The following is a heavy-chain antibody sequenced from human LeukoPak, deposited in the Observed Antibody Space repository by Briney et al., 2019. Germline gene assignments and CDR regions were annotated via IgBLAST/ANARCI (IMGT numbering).Heavy chain of an antibody. CDR3: ARAYRLTSPRGFDP. V-gene: IGHV4-59*01. Sequence: SETLSLTCTVSGGFISGYYWNWLRQSPGKGPEWLGYIFYTGDNDYNPSLRSRVTMSVDRSNNRFSLQLASVTTADSAFYYCARAYRLTSPRGFDPWGPGILVTVSA. D-gene: IGHD3-16*02. J-gene: IGHJ5*02. CDR2: IFYTGDN. CDR1: GGFISGYY.